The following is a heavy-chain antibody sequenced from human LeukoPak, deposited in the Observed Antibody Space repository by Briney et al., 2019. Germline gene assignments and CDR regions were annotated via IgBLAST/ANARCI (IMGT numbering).Heavy chain of an antibody. J-gene: IGHJ6*03. CDR1: GGSFSGYY. CDR2: INQSGST. D-gene: IGHD6-13*01. V-gene: IGHV4-34*01. Sequence: PETLSLTCAVYGGSFSGYYWSWMRQPPGEGLEWIGDINQSGSTYYNPSLKSRVTISVDRSKNQFSLKLSSVTAADTAVYYCARDIKAGIAAAGTFIYYYYYMDVWGKGTTVTVSS. CDR3: ARDIKAGIAAAGTFIYYYYYMDV.